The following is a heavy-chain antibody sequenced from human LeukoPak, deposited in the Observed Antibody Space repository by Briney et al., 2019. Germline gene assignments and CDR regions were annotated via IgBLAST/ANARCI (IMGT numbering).Heavy chain of an antibody. CDR2: IYYSGST. D-gene: IGHD4-17*01. CDR3: ARFDYGDYFFDY. Sequence: SETLSLTCTVSGGSISSSSYSWGWSRQPPGKGLEWIGSIYYSGSTYYNPSLKSRVTISVDTSKNQFSLKLSSVTAADTAVYYCARFDYGDYFFDYWGQGTLVTVSS. J-gene: IGHJ4*02. V-gene: IGHV4-39*01. CDR1: GGSISSSSYS.